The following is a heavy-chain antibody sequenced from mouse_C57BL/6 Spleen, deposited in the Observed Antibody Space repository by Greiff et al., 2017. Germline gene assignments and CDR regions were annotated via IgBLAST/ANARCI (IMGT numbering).Heavy chain of an antibody. CDR1: GFSFNTYA. J-gene: IGHJ2*01. CDR2: IRSKSNNYAT. Sequence: DVKLVESGGGLVQPKGSLKLSCAASGFSFNTYAMNWVRQAPGTGLEWVARIRSKSNNYATYYADSVKDRFTISRDDSESMLYLQMNNLKTEDTAMYYCVRLDYDGFDYWGQGTTLTVSS. D-gene: IGHD2-4*01. V-gene: IGHV10-1*01. CDR3: VRLDYDGFDY.